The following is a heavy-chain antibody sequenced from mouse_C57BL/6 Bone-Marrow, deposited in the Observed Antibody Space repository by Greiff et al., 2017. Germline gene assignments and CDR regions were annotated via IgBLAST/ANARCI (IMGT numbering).Heavy chain of an antibody. V-gene: IGHV1-80*01. J-gene: IGHJ4*01. CDR2: IYPGDGDT. CDR1: GYAFTSYW. CDR3: ARRHGPYAMDY. Sequence: VQLQQSGAELVKPGASVKISCKASGYAFTSYWMNWVKQRPGKGLEWIGQIYPGDGDTNYNGKFKGKATLTADKSSSTAYMQLSSLTSEDSAVYFCARRHGPYAMDYWGQGTSVTVSS. D-gene: IGHD6-1*01.